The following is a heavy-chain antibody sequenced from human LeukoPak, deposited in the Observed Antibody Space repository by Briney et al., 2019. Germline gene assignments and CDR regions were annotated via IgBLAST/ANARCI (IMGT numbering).Heavy chain of an antibody. CDR3: ASGPKDNWNSYYYYYYGMDV. V-gene: IGHV4-39*07. CDR1: GGSIRSSYYY. Sequence: SETLSLTCTVSGGSIRSSYYYWGWIRQPPGKGLEWIGEINHSGSTNYNPSLKSRVTISVDTSKNQFSLKLSSVTAADTAVYYCASGPKDNWNSYYYYYYGMDVWGQGTTVTVSS. CDR2: INHSGST. D-gene: IGHD1-7*01. J-gene: IGHJ6*02.